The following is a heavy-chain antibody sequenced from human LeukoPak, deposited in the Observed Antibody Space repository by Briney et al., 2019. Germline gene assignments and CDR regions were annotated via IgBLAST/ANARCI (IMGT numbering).Heavy chain of an antibody. Sequence: GGSLRLSCAASGFTFSSYSMNWVRQAPGKGLEWVSSISSSSSYIYYADSVKGRFTISRDNAKNSLYLQMNSLRAEDTAVYYCARGLGLLAAFDIWGQGTMVTVSS. J-gene: IGHJ3*02. CDR1: GFTFSSYS. CDR3: ARGLGLLAAFDI. D-gene: IGHD2-8*02. V-gene: IGHV3-21*01. CDR2: ISSSSSYI.